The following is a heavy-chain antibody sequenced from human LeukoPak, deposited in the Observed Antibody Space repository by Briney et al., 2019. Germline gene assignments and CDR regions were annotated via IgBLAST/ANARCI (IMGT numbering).Heavy chain of an antibody. Sequence: GGSLRLSCAASGFTFSSYGMHWVRQAPGKGLEGVAFIRYDGSNKYYADSVKGRFTISRDSSKNTLYLQMNSLRAEDTAVYYCAKGRGWEASYYYYMDVWGKGTTVTISS. J-gene: IGHJ6*03. D-gene: IGHD1-26*01. CDR2: IRYDGSNK. V-gene: IGHV3-30*02. CDR1: GFTFSSYG. CDR3: AKGRGWEASYYYYMDV.